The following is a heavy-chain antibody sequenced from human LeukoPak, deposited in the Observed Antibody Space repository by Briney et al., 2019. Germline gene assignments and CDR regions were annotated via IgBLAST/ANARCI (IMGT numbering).Heavy chain of an antibody. CDR2: INPSGGST. V-gene: IGHV1-46*01. D-gene: IGHD3-10*01. CDR3: ASSVGYYYGSGSYFSFDY. CDR1: GYTFTSYY. J-gene: IGHJ4*02. Sequence: ASVKVSCKASGYTFTSYYMHWVRQAPGQGLEWMGIINPSGGSTSYAQKFQGRVTMTRDTSTSTVYMELSSLRSEDTAVCYCASSVGYYYGSGSYFSFDYWGQGTLVTVSS.